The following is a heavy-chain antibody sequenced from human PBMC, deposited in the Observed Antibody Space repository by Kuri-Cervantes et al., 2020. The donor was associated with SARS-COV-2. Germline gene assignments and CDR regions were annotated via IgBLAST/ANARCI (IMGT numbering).Heavy chain of an antibody. CDR3: ARHTFGNAGDY. CDR1: GGSISSYY. V-gene: IGHV4-59*08. CDR2: IYYSGST. Sequence: SETLSLTCTVSGGSISSYYWSWIRQPPGKGLEWIGYIYYSGSTNYNPSLKSRVTISVDTSKNQFSLKLSSVTAADTAVYYCARHTFGNAGDYWGQGTLVTVSS. D-gene: IGHD4-23*01. J-gene: IGHJ4*02.